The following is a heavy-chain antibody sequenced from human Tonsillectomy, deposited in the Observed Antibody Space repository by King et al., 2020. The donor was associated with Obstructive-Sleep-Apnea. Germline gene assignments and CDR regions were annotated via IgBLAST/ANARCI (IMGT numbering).Heavy chain of an antibody. CDR1: GFPFSSNA. Sequence: VQLVESGGGVVQPGRSLRLSCAGSGFPFSSNAMHWVRLPPGTGLEWGAVISFDGTNKYFADSVKGRFAISRDNSKNTLYLQMNSLRAEETAVYYCACAGGYDYYYYAMDVWGQGATVTVSS. V-gene: IGHV3-30*09. CDR2: ISFDGTNK. CDR3: ACAGGYDYYYYAMDV. D-gene: IGHD5-12*01. J-gene: IGHJ6*02.